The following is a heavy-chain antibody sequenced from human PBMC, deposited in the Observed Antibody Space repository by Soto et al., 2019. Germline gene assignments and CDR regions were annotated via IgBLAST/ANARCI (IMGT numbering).Heavy chain of an antibody. CDR2: IYYSGST. Sequence: SETLSLTCTVSGGSISSYYWSWIRQPPGKGLEWIGYIYYSGSTNYNPSLKSRVTISVDTSKNQFSLKLSSVTAADTAVYYCARASGGPGTNPYYHYYGMDVWGQGTTVTVSS. CDR1: GGSISSYY. J-gene: IGHJ6*02. D-gene: IGHD3-10*01. CDR3: ARASGGPGTNPYYHYYGMDV. V-gene: IGHV4-59*01.